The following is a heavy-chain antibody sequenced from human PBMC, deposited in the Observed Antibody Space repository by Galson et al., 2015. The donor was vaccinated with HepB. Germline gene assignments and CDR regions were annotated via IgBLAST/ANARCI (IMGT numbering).Heavy chain of an antibody. D-gene: IGHD6-13*01. V-gene: IGHV3-30*18. CDR3: AKDRKAAAGYFDY. J-gene: IGHJ4*02. Sequence: SLRLSCAASGFTFSSYGMHWVRQAPGKGLEWVAVISYDGSNKYYADSVKGRFTISRDNSKNTLYLQMNSLKAEDTAVYYCAKDRKAAAGYFDYWGQGTLVTVSS. CDR2: ISYDGSNK. CDR1: GFTFSSYG.